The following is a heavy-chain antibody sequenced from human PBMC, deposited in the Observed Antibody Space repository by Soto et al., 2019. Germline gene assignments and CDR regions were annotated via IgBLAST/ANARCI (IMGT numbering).Heavy chain of an antibody. CDR1: GGTFSSYP. D-gene: IGHD4-4*01. V-gene: IGHV1-69*06. J-gene: IGHJ4*02. CDR2: TNGNLGTG. CDR3: ARRDSNGFFRYFDN. Sequence: QVQLVQSGADVKRPGSSVKVSCKASGGTFSSYPISWVRQAPGQGLEWMGGTNGNLGTGNYAQKFRGRLTITTDISTTTAYMKLSSLTSEDTAVYYCARRDSNGFFRYFDNWGQGTLVTVSS.